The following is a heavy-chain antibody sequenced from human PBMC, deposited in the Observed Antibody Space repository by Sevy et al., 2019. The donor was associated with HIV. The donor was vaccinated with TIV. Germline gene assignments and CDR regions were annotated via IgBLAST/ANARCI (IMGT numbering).Heavy chain of an antibody. Sequence: GGSLRLSCVVSGFIFSTYAMSWVRQAPGKGLEWVSAISASGGTTYYADSVKGRFTISRDNSKNTLYLEMNSLRAEDTAVYSCAKRKGGGGGGGSFDYWGQGTLVTVSS. D-gene: IGHD1-26*01. CDR3: AKRKGGGGGGGSFDY. J-gene: IGHJ4*02. CDR2: ISASGGTT. V-gene: IGHV3-23*01. CDR1: GFIFSTYA.